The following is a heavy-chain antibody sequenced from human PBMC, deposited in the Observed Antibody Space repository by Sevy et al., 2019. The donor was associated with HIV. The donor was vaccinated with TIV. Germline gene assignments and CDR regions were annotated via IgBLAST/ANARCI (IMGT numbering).Heavy chain of an antibody. Sequence: GGSLRLSCAASGFTFSSYAMHWVRQAPGKGLEWVAVISYDGSNKYYEDSVKGRFTISGDNSKNTLYLQMYSLRAEDAAVYYCARDYRQIYYYYGMDVWGQGTTVTVSS. CDR1: GFTFSSYA. D-gene: IGHD3-16*02. CDR2: ISYDGSNK. V-gene: IGHV3-30-3*01. J-gene: IGHJ6*02. CDR3: ARDYRQIYYYYGMDV.